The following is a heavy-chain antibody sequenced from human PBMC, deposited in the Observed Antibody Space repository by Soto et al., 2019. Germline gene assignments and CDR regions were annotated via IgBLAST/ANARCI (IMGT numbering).Heavy chain of an antibody. D-gene: IGHD3-10*01. CDR3: ARPRHYRSGSSAPPREYAREV. CDR2: IYYSGST. CDR1: GGSISSNNYY. Sequence: SETLSLTCTVSGGSISSNNYYWGWIRQPPGKGLEWIGSIYYSGSTYYNPSLKSRVTISADTSKNQFFLTLSSVTAADTAVYYCARPRHYRSGSSAPPREYAREVWGQGTTVPVSS. J-gene: IGHJ6*02. V-gene: IGHV4-39*01.